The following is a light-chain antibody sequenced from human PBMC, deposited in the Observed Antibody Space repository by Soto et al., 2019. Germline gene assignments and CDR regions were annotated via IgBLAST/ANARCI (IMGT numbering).Light chain of an antibody. J-gene: IGLJ2*01. CDR1: SSDVGSYNL. CDR2: EGS. CDR3: CSYAGSVV. V-gene: IGLV2-23*01. Sequence: QSALTQPASVSGSPGQSITISCTGTSSDVGSYNLVSWYQQHPGKAPKLMIYEGSKRPSGVSNRFSGSKSGNTASLTISGLQAEDEADYFCCSYAGSVVFCGGTQLTVL.